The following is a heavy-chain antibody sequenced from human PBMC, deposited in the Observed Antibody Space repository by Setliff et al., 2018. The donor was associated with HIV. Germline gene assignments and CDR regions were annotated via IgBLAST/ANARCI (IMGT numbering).Heavy chain of an antibody. J-gene: IGHJ6*03. Sequence: SVKVSCRASAGASNTHALNWVRQAPGQGLEWIGGYIPTLHVTRYAENIERARVTISADTSVGAIYLDLRGLRMEDTAVYYCARGGTYFERLFPPSYYMDLWGAGTSVTVSS. V-gene: IGHV1-69*10. CDR2: YIPTLHVT. CDR3: ARGGTYFERLFPPSYYMDL. D-gene: IGHD3-9*01. CDR1: AGASNTHA.